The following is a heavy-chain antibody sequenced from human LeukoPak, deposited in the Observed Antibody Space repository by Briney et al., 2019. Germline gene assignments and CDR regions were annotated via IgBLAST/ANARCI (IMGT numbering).Heavy chain of an antibody. D-gene: IGHD3-22*01. CDR2: VSGSDGST. Sequence: PGGSLRLSCAASGFTFSSYAMSWVRQAPGEGLEGVSAVSGSDGSTYYADAVMGRLAIYRDNSKNTLYLQMNSLRADDTCVYYCAKDLLLYDSSGYYEDWFDPWGQGTLVTVSS. CDR3: AKDLLLYDSSGYYEDWFDP. J-gene: IGHJ5*02. V-gene: IGHV3-23*01. CDR1: GFTFSSYA.